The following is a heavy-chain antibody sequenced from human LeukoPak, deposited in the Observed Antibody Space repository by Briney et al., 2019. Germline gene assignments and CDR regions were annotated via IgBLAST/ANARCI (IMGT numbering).Heavy chain of an antibody. CDR2: IYSGGST. J-gene: IGHJ4*02. Sequence: GGSLRLSCAASGFTVSSNYMSWVRQAPGKGLEWVSVIYSGGSTYYADSVKGRFTISRDNSKNTLYLQMNSLRAEDTAVYYCARDKHYGSGNGFFDYWGQGTLVTVSS. CDR1: GFTVSSNY. V-gene: IGHV3-53*01. D-gene: IGHD3-10*01. CDR3: ARDKHYGSGNGFFDY.